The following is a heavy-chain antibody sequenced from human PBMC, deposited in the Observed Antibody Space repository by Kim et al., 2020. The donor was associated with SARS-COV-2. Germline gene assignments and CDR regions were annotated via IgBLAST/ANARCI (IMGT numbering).Heavy chain of an antibody. CDR1: GFTFSSYS. CDR2: ISSSSSYI. Sequence: GGSLRLSCAASGFTFSSYSMNWVRLAPGKGLEWVSSISSSSSYIYYADSVKGRFTISRDNAKNSLYLQMNSLRAEDTAVYYCARDGLNWGPVPVDYWGQGTLVTVSS. V-gene: IGHV3-21*01. D-gene: IGHD7-27*01. J-gene: IGHJ4*02. CDR3: ARDGLNWGPVPVDY.